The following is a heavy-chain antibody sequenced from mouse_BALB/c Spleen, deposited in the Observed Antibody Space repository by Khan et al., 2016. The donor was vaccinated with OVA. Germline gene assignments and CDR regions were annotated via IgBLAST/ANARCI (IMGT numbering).Heavy chain of an antibody. CDR2: VNPNNGDT. CDR3: ARGYEFFPY. CDR1: GYSFTVYY. V-gene: IGHV1-26*01. Sequence: VQLKESGPDLVKPGASVKISCKASGYSFTVYYMTWVKQSHGKSPEWIGRVNPNNGDTNYNQNFKGKAILTVDKSSNTAYMELRSLTSEDSAAFYCARGYEFFPYWGQGTLVTVSA. J-gene: IGHJ3*01. D-gene: IGHD2-12*01.